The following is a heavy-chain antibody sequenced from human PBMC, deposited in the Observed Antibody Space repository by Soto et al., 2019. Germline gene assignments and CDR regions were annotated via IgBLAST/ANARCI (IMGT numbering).Heavy chain of an antibody. CDR2: INSDGSST. Sequence: GGSLRLSCAASGFTFSSYWMHWVRQAPGKGLVWVSRINSDGSSTSYADSVKGRFTISRDNAKNTLYLQMNSLRAEDTAVYYCARRYCRGCSCYGLNGAFESWGQGTMVTVSS. CDR3: ARRYCRGCSCYGLNGAFES. D-gene: IGHD2-15*01. J-gene: IGHJ3*02. CDR1: GFTFSSYW. V-gene: IGHV3-74*01.